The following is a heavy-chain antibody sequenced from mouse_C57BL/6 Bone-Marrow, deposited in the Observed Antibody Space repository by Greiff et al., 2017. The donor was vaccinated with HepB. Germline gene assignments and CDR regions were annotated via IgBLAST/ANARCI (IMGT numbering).Heavy chain of an antibody. J-gene: IGHJ4*01. CDR2: IDPSDSYT. Sequence: QVQLQQPGAELVRPGTSVKLSCKASGYTFTSYWMHWVKQRPGQGLEWIGVIDPSDSYTNYNQKFKGKATLTVDTSSSTAYMQLSSLTSEDSAVYYCARRADTTHYAMDYWGQGTSVTVSS. D-gene: IGHD1-1*01. V-gene: IGHV1-59*01. CDR3: ARRADTTHYAMDY. CDR1: GYTFTSYW.